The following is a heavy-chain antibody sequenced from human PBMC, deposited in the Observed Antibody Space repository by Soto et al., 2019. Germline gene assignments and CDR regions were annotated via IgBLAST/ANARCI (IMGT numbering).Heavy chain of an antibody. D-gene: IGHD3-22*01. V-gene: IGHV3-23*01. CDR2: ISGGGGTT. Sequence: HPGGSLRLSCAASEFTFSSYAMNWVRQAPGKGLEWVSVISGGGGTTYYADSVKGRFRISRDNSKNTLYLQMNSLRVEDTAVYYCAKGKVAYDNSGLQYFYYFPMNVWGQGTTVTVS. CDR3: AKGKVAYDNSGLQYFYYFPMNV. J-gene: IGHJ6*02. CDR1: EFTFSSYA.